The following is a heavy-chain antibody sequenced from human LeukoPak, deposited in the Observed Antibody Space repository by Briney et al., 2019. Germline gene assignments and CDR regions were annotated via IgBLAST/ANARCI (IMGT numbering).Heavy chain of an antibody. CDR1: GFTFSSYW. V-gene: IGHV3-7*03. CDR3: ARDHVDTAMDYYYYYYMDV. CDR2: IKQDGSEK. J-gene: IGHJ6*03. Sequence: GGSLRLSCAASGFTFSSYWMNWVRQAPGKGLEWVANIKQDGSEKYYVDSVKGRFTISRDNAKNSLYLQMNSLRAEDTALYYCARDHVDTAMDYYYYYYMDVWGKGTTVTVSS. D-gene: IGHD5-18*01.